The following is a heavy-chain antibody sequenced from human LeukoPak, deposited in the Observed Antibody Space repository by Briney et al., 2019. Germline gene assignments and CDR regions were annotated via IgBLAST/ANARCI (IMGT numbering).Heavy chain of an antibody. CDR1: GFTSSSYA. D-gene: IGHD5-18*01. CDR2: ISGSGGST. V-gene: IGHV3-23*01. CDR3: AKDRGDTAMVDYFDY. Sequence: GGSLRLSCAASGFTSSSYAMSWVRQAPGKGLGWVSAISGSGGSTYYADSVKGRFTISRDNSKNTLYLQMNSLRAEDTAVYYCAKDRGDTAMVDYFDYWGQGTLVTVSS. J-gene: IGHJ4*02.